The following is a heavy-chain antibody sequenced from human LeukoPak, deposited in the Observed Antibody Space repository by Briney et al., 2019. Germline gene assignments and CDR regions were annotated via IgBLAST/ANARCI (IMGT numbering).Heavy chain of an antibody. Sequence: GGSLRLSCAASGFTFSSYAMHWVRQAPGKGLEWVAVISYDGSNKYYADSVKGRFTISRDNSKNTLYLQMNSLRSEDTAVYYCARGVCSGTSCYWGHNWFDPWGQGTLVTVSS. CDR2: ISYDGSNK. CDR1: GFTFSSYA. D-gene: IGHD2-2*01. CDR3: ARGVCSGTSCYWGHNWFDP. J-gene: IGHJ5*02. V-gene: IGHV3-30-3*01.